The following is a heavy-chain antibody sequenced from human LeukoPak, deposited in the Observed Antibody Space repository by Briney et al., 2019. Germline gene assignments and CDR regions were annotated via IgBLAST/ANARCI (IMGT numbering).Heavy chain of an antibody. J-gene: IGHJ4*02. V-gene: IGHV4-61*05. CDR2: IFASGST. CDR3: ARLRGYYGSGSPFDY. D-gene: IGHD3-10*01. Sequence: SETLSLTCTVSGGSISSSSYYWGWIRQPPGKGLEWIGRIFASGSTNYNPSLKSRVTISLDTSKNQLSLKLSSVTAADTAVYYCARLRGYYGSGSPFDYWGQGTLVTVSS. CDR1: GGSISSSSYY.